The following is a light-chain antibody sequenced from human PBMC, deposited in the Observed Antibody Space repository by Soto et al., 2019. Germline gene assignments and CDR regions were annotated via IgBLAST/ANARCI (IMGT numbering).Light chain of an antibody. CDR1: QNVSSY. V-gene: IGKV3-20*01. CDR2: GAS. J-gene: IGKJ5*01. CDR3: QQYGTSPIT. Sequence: ENVLTQSPGTLSLSPGERATLSCRASQNVSSYLTWYQQRPGQAPRLLIYGASKRATGIPDRFSGSGSGTDFTLTIIRLEPEDFALYYCQQYGTSPITFGQGTRLEIK.